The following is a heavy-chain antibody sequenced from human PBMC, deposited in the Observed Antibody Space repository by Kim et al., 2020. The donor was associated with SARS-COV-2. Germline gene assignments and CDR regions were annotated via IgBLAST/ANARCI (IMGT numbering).Heavy chain of an antibody. CDR3: AKGDFWSGLQYYYYGMDV. D-gene: IGHD3-3*01. CDR2: ISYDGSNK. CDR1: GFTFSSYG. J-gene: IGHJ6*02. Sequence: GGSLRLSCAASGFTFSSYGMHWVRQAPGKGLEWVAVISYDGSNKYYADSVKGRFTISRDNSKNTLYLQMNSLRAEDTAVYYCAKGDFWSGLQYYYYGMDVWGQGTTVTVSS. V-gene: IGHV3-30*18.